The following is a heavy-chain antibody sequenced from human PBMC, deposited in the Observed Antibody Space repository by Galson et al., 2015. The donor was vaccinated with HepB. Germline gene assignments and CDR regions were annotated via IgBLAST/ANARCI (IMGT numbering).Heavy chain of an antibody. D-gene: IGHD1-26*01. CDR2: ISLDGSKK. Sequence: FLRLYCAASGFTFSNYGMHWVRQAQGKGLEWVPVISLDGSKKYYADSVKGRFTISRDNSKNTLYVQMNNLRAEDTAVYYCASLSRDSGSYGQFDYWGQGTLVTVSS. CDR3: ASLSRDSGSYGQFDY. V-gene: IGHV3-30*03. J-gene: IGHJ4*02. CDR1: GFTFSNYG.